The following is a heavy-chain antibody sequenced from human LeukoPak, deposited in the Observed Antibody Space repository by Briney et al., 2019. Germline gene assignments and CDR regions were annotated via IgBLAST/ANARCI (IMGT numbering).Heavy chain of an antibody. J-gene: IGHJ3*02. V-gene: IGHV5-51*01. CDR1: GYSFTSYW. Sequence: GESLKISCKGSGYSFTSYWIGWVRQMPGKGLEWMGIIYPGDSDTRYSPSFQGQVTISADKSISTAYLQWSGLKASDTAMYYCARHDRGDYDRRAFDIWGQGTMVTVSS. CDR2: IYPGDSDT. D-gene: IGHD3-22*01. CDR3: ARHDRGDYDRRAFDI.